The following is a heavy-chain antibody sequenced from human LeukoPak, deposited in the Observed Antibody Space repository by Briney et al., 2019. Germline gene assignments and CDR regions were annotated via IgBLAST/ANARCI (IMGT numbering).Heavy chain of an antibody. D-gene: IGHD5-12*01. CDR1: GYTFTGYY. J-gene: IGHJ4*02. V-gene: IGHV1-2*02. CDR2: INPNSGGT. CDR3: AGTRGYSGYDYGY. Sequence: GASVKVSCKASGYTFTGYYMHWVRQAPGQGLEWMGWINPNSGGTNYAQKFQGRVTMTRDTSISTAYMELSRLRSDDTAVYYCAGTRGYSGYDYGYWGQGTLVTVSS.